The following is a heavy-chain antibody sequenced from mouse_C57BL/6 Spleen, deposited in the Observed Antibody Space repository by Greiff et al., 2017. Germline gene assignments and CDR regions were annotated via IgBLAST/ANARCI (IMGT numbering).Heavy chain of an antibody. CDR2: INPNNGGT. D-gene: IGHD2-5*01. CDR3: ARTYYSNYGAMDY. CDR1: GYTFTDYY. J-gene: IGHJ4*01. Sequence: VHVKQSGPELVKPGASVKISCKASGYTFTDYYMNWVKQSHGKSLEWIGDINPNNGGTSYNQKFKGKATLTVDKSSSTAYMELRSLTSEDSAVYYCARTYYSNYGAMDYWGQGTSVTVSS. V-gene: IGHV1-26*01.